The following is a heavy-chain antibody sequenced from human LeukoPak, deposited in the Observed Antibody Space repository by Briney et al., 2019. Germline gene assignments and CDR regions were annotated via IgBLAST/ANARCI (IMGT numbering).Heavy chain of an antibody. J-gene: IGHJ4*02. D-gene: IGHD1-26*01. V-gene: IGHV3-33*06. Sequence: PVGSLRLSCAASGFTFSNYGMHWVRQAPGKGLEWVAVIWYDGSYKYYVDSVKGRFTISRDNSKNTLYLQMNSLRAEDTAVYYCAKPTRGSWSFLIDYWGQGTLVTVSS. CDR2: IWYDGSYK. CDR1: GFTFSNYG. CDR3: AKPTRGSWSFLIDY.